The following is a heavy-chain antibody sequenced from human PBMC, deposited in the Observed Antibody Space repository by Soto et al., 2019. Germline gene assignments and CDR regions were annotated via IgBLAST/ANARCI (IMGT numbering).Heavy chain of an antibody. J-gene: IGHJ4*02. D-gene: IGHD6-13*01. Sequence: QVQLVESGGGVVQPGRSLRLSCAASGFTFSSYGMHWVRQAPGKGLEWVAVIWYDGSNKYYADSVKGLFTISRDNSKNTLYLQMNSLRAEDTAVYYCARDHAAAADVLDYWGQGTLVTVSS. V-gene: IGHV3-33*01. CDR3: ARDHAAAADVLDY. CDR2: IWYDGSNK. CDR1: GFTFSSYG.